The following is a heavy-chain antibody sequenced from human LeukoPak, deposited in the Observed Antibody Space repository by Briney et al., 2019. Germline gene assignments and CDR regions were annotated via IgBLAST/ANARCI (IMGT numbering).Heavy chain of an antibody. J-gene: IGHJ5*02. D-gene: IGHD3-10*01. CDR3: ARMVRGVIGWFDP. CDR2: VYTSGSP. CDR1: SGSINSYY. V-gene: IGHV4-4*07. Sequence: PSETLSLTCTVSSGSINSYYWTWIRQPAGKGLERLGRVYTSGSPNYNPSLKGRVTMSLDTSKNQFSLKLSSVTAADTAVYYCARMVRGVIGWFDPWGQGTLVTVSS.